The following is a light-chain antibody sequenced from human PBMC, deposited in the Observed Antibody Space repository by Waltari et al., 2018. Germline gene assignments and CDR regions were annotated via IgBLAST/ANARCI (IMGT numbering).Light chain of an antibody. V-gene: IGKV2-30*01. CDR3: LQSTHGPYT. J-gene: IGKJ2*01. Sequence: DVVMTLSPLSLPVTLGQPASIPCRSSHSLIYSDGNNYLNWFHQRPGQSPRRLIYQVSIRDSGVPDRFSGSGSGTDFTLRISRVEAEDVGVYYCLQSTHGPYTFGQGTKLEIK. CDR1: HSLIYSDGNNY. CDR2: QVS.